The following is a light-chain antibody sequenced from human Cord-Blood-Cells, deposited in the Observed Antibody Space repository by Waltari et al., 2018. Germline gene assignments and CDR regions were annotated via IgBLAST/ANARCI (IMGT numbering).Light chain of an antibody. V-gene: IGLV1-36*01. J-gene: IGLJ3*02. CDR3: AASDDSLNGWV. CDR2: DDS. CDR1: SSNIGNNA. Sequence: QSVLTQPPPVSEAPRQRVTISCSGSSSNIGNNAVNWYQQRPGKAPKLLIYDDSLLPSGVANRFAGSYSGTASSLAMSRLQSEDGADCYCAASDDSLNGWVFGGGTKLTVL.